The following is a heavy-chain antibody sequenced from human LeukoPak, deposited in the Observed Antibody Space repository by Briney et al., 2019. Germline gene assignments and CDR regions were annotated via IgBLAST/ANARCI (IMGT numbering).Heavy chain of an antibody. CDR2: INPNSGGT. D-gene: IGHD3-3*01. CDR1: GYTFTGYY. V-gene: IGHV1-2*02. J-gene: IGHJ6*02. Sequence: PKASVKVSCKASGYTFTGYYMHWVRQAPGQGLEWMGWINPNSGGTNYAQKFQGRVTMTRDTSISTAYVELSRLRSDDTAVYYCARDASYDFWSGYSSFAHKYYYYGMDVWGQGTTVTVSS. CDR3: ARDASYDFWSGYSSFAHKYYYYGMDV.